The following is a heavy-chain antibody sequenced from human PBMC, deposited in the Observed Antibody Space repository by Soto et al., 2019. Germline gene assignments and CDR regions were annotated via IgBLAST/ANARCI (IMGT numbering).Heavy chain of an antibody. J-gene: IGHJ4*02. CDR2: ISSSSSYT. D-gene: IGHD6-19*01. Sequence: QVQLVESGGGLVKPGGSLRLSCAASGFTFSDYYMSWIRQAPGKGLEWVSYISSSSSYTNYADSVKGRFTISRDNAKNSLYLQMNSLRAEDTAVYYCARDPTVDGTRRLDYWGQGTLVTVSS. CDR3: ARDPTVDGTRRLDY. CDR1: GFTFSDYY. V-gene: IGHV3-11*06.